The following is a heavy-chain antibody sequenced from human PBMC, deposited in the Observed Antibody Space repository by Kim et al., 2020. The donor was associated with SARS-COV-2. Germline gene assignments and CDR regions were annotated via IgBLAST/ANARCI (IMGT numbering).Heavy chain of an antibody. CDR2: INHSGST. CDR3: ARGRYYGDRTFDY. V-gene: IGHV4-34*01. D-gene: IGHD4-17*01. J-gene: IGHJ4*02. CDR1: GGSFSGYY. Sequence: SETLSLTCAVYGGSFSGYYWSWIRQPPGKGLEWIGEINHSGSTNYNPSLKSRVTISVDTSKNQFSLKLSSVTAADTAVYYCARGRYYGDRTFDYWGQGTLVTVSS.